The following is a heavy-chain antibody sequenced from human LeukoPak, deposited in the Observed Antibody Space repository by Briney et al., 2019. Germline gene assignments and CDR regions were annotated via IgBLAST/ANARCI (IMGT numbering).Heavy chain of an antibody. D-gene: IGHD1-26*01. CDR2: MWYDGSRE. CDR1: GFILSTHG. CDR3: ARDLSFGSLDF. Sequence: GGSLRLSCAASGFILSTHGMHWVRQAPGEGLEWVAGMWYDGSREDYADSVKGRFTISRDMSKNTLNLQMNSLRVEDTAMFYCARDLSFGSLDFRGQGTLVTVSS. V-gene: IGHV3-33*01. J-gene: IGHJ4*02.